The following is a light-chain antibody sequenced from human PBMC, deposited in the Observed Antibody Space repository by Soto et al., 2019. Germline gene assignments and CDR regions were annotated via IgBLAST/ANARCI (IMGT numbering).Light chain of an antibody. CDR1: QSVSSSY. CDR2: GAS. V-gene: IGKV3-20*01. J-gene: IGKJ4*01. CDR3: QQYGSSPLT. Sequence: EIVLTQSPGTLSLSPGERATLSCRPSQSVSSSYLAGYQQKPGQAPRLLIYGASSRATGIPDRFSGSGSGTDFTLTISRLEPEDFAVYYCQQYGSSPLTFGGETKVEIK.